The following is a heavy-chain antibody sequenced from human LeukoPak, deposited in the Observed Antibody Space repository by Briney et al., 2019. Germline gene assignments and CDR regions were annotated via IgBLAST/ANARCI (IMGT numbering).Heavy chain of an antibody. CDR3: ATGGYSGSYYRFS. CDR2: TSKDGSDT. Sequence: GGSLILSCAASGFTFSDSWMHWVRQAPGKGPEWLSRTSKDGSDTVYADSARGRLTASRDNAKNTVYLKLTNLRPDDTALYYCATGGYSGSYYRFSWGRGTLVTVAS. V-gene: IGHV3-74*01. CDR1: GFTFSDSW. D-gene: IGHD6-25*01. J-gene: IGHJ4*02.